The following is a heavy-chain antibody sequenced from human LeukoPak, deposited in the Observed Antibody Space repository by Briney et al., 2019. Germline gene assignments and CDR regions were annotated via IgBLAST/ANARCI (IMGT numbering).Heavy chain of an antibody. CDR3: AREGGIDYYDSSGLDY. Sequence: GGSLRLSCAASGFTFSSYRMSWVRQAPGKGLEWVSFISSSSNYIHYVDSVKGRFTISRDNAKNSLYLQMNSLRAEDTALYYCAREGGIDYYDSSGLDYWGQGTLVTVSS. V-gene: IGHV3-21*04. J-gene: IGHJ4*02. CDR1: GFTFSSYR. D-gene: IGHD3-22*01. CDR2: ISSSSNYI.